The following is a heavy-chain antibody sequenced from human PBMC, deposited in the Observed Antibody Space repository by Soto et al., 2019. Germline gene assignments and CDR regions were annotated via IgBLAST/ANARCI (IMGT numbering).Heavy chain of an antibody. V-gene: IGHV1-2*02. Sequence: QVQLVQSGAEVKKPGASVKVSCTASGYTFIDYYMHWVRQAPGLGLEWMGWINPSSGGTHYAQKFQGRVAMTRDTSIRIVYLELSRLKSDDTAMYYCARERGYDCPASYCDALSGLDVWGQGTMVTVSS. D-gene: IGHD3-16*01. CDR2: INPSSGGT. J-gene: IGHJ6*02. CDR3: ARERGYDCPASYCDALSGLDV. CDR1: GYTFIDYY.